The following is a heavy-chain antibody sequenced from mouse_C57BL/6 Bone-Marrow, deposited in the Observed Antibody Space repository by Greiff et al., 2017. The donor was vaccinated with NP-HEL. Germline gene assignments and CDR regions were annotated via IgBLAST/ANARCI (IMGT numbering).Heavy chain of an antibody. D-gene: IGHD4-1*02. V-gene: IGHV1-9*01. CDR1: GYTFTGYW. CDR3: ANWDWFAY. J-gene: IGHJ3*01. Sequence: VQLQQSGAELMKPGASVKLSCKATGYTFTGYWIEWVKQRPGHGLEWIGEILPGSGSTNYNEKFKGNATFTADTSSNTAYMQLSSLTTEDSAIYYCANWDWFAYWGQGTLVTVAA. CDR2: ILPGSGST.